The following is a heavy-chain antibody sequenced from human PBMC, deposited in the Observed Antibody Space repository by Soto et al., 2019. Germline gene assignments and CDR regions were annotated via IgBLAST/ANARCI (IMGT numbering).Heavy chain of an antibody. CDR3: AKDRGGFDY. Sequence: QVQLVESGGGVVQPGRSLRLSCAASGFTFSSYGMHWVRQDPGKGLEWVAVISYDGSNKYYADSVKGRFTISRDNSKNTLYLQMNSLRAEDTAVYYCAKDRGGFDYWGQGTLVTVSS. J-gene: IGHJ4*02. CDR2: ISYDGSNK. V-gene: IGHV3-30*18. D-gene: IGHD3-10*01. CDR1: GFTFSSYG.